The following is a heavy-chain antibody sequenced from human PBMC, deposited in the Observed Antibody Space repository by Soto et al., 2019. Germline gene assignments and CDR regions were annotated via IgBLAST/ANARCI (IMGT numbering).Heavy chain of an antibody. CDR1: GFTFSSYA. CDR3: AKELPDSSGYYYAFDY. J-gene: IGHJ4*02. V-gene: IGHV3-23*01. Sequence: GGSLRLSCAASGFTFSSYAMSWVRQAPGKGLEWVSAISGSGGSTYYADSVKGRFTISRDNSKNTLYLQMNSLRAEDTAVYYCAKELPDSSGYYYAFDYWGQGTLVTVSS. D-gene: IGHD3-22*01. CDR2: ISGSGGST.